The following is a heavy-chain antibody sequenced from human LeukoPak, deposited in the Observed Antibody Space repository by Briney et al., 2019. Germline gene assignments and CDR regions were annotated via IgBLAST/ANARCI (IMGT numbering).Heavy chain of an antibody. V-gene: IGHV1-69*04. J-gene: IGHJ2*01. CDR2: IIPILGIA. CDR3: ATVTIYWYFDL. D-gene: IGHD4-17*01. Sequence: SVKVSCEASGGTFSSYAISWVRQAPGQGLEWMGRIIPILGIANYAQKFQGRVTITADKSTSTAYMELSSLRSEDTAVYYCATVTIYWYFDLWGRGTLVTVSS. CDR1: GGTFSSYA.